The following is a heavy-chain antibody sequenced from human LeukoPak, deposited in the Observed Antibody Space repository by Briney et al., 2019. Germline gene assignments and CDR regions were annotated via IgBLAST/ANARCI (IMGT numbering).Heavy chain of an antibody. CDR3: AKDNIAVAGPDYYFDY. V-gene: IGHV3-23*01. D-gene: IGHD6-19*01. J-gene: IGHJ4*02. CDR2: ISGSGGST. CDR1: GFTFSSYA. Sequence: GGSLRLSCAASGFTFSSYAMSWVRQAPGKGLEWVSAISGSGGSTYYADSVKGRFTIARDNSKNMLYLQMNSLRAEDTAVYYCAKDNIAVAGPDYYFDYWGQGTLVTVSS.